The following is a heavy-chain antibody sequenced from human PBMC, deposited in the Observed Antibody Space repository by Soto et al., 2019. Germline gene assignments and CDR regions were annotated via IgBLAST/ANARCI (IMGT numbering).Heavy chain of an antibody. J-gene: IGHJ4*02. CDR1: GFTFSSYS. CDR2: ISSSSSYI. Sequence: EVQLVESGGGLVKPGGSLRLSCTASGFTFSSYSMNWVRQAPGKGLEWVSSISSSSSYIYYADSVKGRFTISRDNAKNSLYLQMNSLRAEDTAVYYCAGSNYVSYFDYWGQGTLVTVSS. V-gene: IGHV3-21*01. D-gene: IGHD4-4*01. CDR3: AGSNYVSYFDY.